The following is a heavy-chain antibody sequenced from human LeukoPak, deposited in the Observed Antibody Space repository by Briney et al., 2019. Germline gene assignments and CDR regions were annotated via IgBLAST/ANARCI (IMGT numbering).Heavy chain of an antibody. J-gene: IGHJ4*02. CDR1: XFTFSSYA. D-gene: IGHD6-19*01. CDR2: ISSSGGST. CDR3: AKSRSGWYWGYFDY. Sequence: QPGGSLRLSCAASXFTFSSYAMSWVRQAPGKGLEWVSAISSSGGSTSYADSVKGRFTISRDNSKNTLYLQMNSLRAEDTALYYCAKSRSGWYWGYFDYWGQGTLVTVSS. V-gene: IGHV3-23*01.